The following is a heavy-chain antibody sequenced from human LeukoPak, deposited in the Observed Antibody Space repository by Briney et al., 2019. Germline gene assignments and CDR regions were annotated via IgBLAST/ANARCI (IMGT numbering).Heavy chain of an antibody. D-gene: IGHD6-6*01. V-gene: IGHV1-8*01. Sequence: GASVKVSCKASGYTFTSYDINWVRQATGQGLEWMGWMNPNSGNTGYAQKFQGRVTMTRNTSISTAYMELSSLRSEDTAVYYCARELDSSASNLLTEYNWFDPWGQGTLVTVSS. CDR2: MNPNSGNT. CDR3: ARELDSSASNLLTEYNWFDP. J-gene: IGHJ5*02. CDR1: GYTFTSYD.